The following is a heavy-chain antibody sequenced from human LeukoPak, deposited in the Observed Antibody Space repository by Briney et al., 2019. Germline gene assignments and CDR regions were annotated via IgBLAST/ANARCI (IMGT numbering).Heavy chain of an antibody. CDR3: ALSIAARPYYFDY. V-gene: IGHV3-33*01. J-gene: IGHJ4*02. CDR1: GFTFSSYA. Sequence: PGGSLRLSCAASGFTFSSYAMHWVRQAPGKGLEWVAVIWYDGSNKYYADSVKGRFTISRDNSKNTLYLQMNSLRAEDTAVYYCALSIAARPYYFDYWGQGTLVTVSS. CDR2: IWYDGSNK. D-gene: IGHD6-6*01.